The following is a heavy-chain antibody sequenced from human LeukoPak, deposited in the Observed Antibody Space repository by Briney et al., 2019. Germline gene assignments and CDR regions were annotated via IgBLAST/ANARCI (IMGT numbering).Heavy chain of an antibody. CDR2: INPNSGGT. V-gene: IGHV1-2*02. CDR3: ARGAPAAGDDPFDI. J-gene: IGHJ3*02. D-gene: IGHD6-25*01. Sequence: GASVQVSCKASGHTFTDYYMHWVRQAPGQGLEWMGWINPNSGGTNYAQKFQGRVTMTSDTSISTVYMELSRLRSDDTAVYFCARGAPAAGDDPFDIWGQGPIVTVSS. CDR1: GHTFTDYY.